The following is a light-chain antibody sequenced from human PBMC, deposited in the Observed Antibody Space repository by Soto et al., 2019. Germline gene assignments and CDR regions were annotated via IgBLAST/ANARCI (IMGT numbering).Light chain of an antibody. V-gene: IGKV4-1*01. CDR2: WAS. Sequence: DIVLTQSPESLSVSLGERATINCKSSQSVFDYSSNKNSLAWLQQKPGQPPKLLFYWASTRQSQVPVRFSCSASGTDLTLTIRSLQAEDVPTYYCQQYHATPFTFGQGTKLEI. CDR1: QSVFDYSSNKNS. CDR3: QQYHATPFT. J-gene: IGKJ2*01.